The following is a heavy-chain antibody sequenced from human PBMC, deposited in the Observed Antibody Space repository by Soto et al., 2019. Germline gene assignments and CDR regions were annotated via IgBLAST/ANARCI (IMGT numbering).Heavy chain of an antibody. Sequence: PSETLSLTCAVYGGSFSGYYWSWIRQPPGKGLEWIGSIYYSGSTYYNPSLKSRVTISVDTSKNQFSLKLSSVTAADTAVYYCARSDYYYGMDVWGQGTTVTVSS. CDR1: GGSFSGYY. CDR3: ARSDYYYGMDV. CDR2: IYYSGST. J-gene: IGHJ6*02. V-gene: IGHV4-34*01.